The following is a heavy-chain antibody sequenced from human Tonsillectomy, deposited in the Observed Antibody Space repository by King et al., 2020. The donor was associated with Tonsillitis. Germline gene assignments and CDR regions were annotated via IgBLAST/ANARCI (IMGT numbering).Heavy chain of an antibody. V-gene: IGHV4-31*03. D-gene: IGHD3-10*01. CDR2: IFHSGTT. Sequence: QLQESGPGLVKPSQTLSLTCTVSGGSIYSGGYYWSWIRQHPGKGLEWIGYIFHSGTTYYNPSLKSRVTISVDSSKNQFSLKLSSVTAADTAVYYCAGRITSYAFDIWGQGTMVTVSS. CDR3: AGRITSYAFDI. CDR1: GGSIYSGGYY. J-gene: IGHJ3*02.